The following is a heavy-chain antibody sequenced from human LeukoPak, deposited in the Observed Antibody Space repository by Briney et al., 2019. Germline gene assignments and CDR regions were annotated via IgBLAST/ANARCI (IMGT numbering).Heavy chain of an antibody. Sequence: GGSLRLSCAASGFTFSSYWMNWARQAPGKGLEWEASINHNGNVNYYVDSVRGRFTISRDNAKNSLYLQMSNLRAEDTAVYFCARGGGLDVWGQGATVTVSS. J-gene: IGHJ6*02. CDR3: ARGGGLDV. V-gene: IGHV3-7*03. D-gene: IGHD3-16*01. CDR2: INHNGNVN. CDR1: GFTFSSYW.